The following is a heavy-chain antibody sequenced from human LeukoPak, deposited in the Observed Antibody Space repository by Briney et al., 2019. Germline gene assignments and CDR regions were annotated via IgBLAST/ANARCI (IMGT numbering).Heavy chain of an antibody. CDR2: INHSGST. V-gene: IGHV4-34*01. CDR1: GGSFSGYY. D-gene: IGHD3-10*01. J-gene: IGHJ5*02. Sequence: PSETLSLTCAVYGGSFSGYYWSWIRQPPGKGLEWIGEINHSGSTNYNPSLKSRVTISVDTSKNQFSPKLSSVTAADTAVYYCAREDSGSGSFDPWGQGTLVTVSS. CDR3: AREDSGSGSFDP.